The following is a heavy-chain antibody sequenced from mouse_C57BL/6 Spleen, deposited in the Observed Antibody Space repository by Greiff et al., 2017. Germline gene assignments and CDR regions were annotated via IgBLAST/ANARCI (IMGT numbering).Heavy chain of an antibody. Sequence: VQLQQSGAELVKPGASVKISCKASGYAFSSYWMNWVKQRPGKGLEWIGQIYPGDGDTNYNGKFKGKATLTADKSSSTAYMQLSSLTSEDSAVYFCARSTVVEAMDYWGQGTSVTVSS. CDR3: ARSTVVEAMDY. CDR2: IYPGDGDT. CDR1: GYAFSSYW. D-gene: IGHD1-1*01. V-gene: IGHV1-80*01. J-gene: IGHJ4*01.